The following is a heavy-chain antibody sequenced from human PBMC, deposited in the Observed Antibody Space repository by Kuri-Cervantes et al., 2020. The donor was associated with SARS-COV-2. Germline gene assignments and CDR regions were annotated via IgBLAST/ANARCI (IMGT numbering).Heavy chain of an antibody. J-gene: IGHJ5*02. CDR1: GFIFSDYY. CDR2: IGPSGTTK. Sequence: GESLKISCTASGFIFSDYYMTWIRQAPGKGLEWVSNIGPSGTTKYYADSVKGRFTISRDNAKNPLYLQMNSLRAEDTAVYYCARTSGSYLPWFDPWGQGTLVTVSS. V-gene: IGHV3-11*04. D-gene: IGHD1-26*01. CDR3: ARTSGSYLPWFDP.